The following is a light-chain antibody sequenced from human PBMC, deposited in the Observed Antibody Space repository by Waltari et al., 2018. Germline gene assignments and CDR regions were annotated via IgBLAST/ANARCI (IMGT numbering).Light chain of an antibody. V-gene: IGLV3-21*02. CDR1: KNGVYG. CDR3: QVWAGSDYDVA. CDR2: DNS. Sequence: SFVLTQAPPVSVAPGQTARNTWGGNKNGVYGTRWSQQHQVQAPVLVVYDNSDRPQGIPERFSGSSSANTATLTISRVEAGDEADYYCQVWAGSDYDVAFGGGTKL. J-gene: IGLJ2*01.